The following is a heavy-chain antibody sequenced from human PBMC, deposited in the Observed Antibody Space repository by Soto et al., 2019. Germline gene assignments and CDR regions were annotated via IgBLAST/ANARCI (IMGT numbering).Heavy chain of an antibody. V-gene: IGHV2-5*02. CDR2: IYWDDDK. Sequence: QITLKESGPTLVKPTQTLTLTCTFSGFSLSTSGVDVGWIRQPPGKALEWLALIYWDDDKRHKPSLKSRLTITKGTSRNQVVLTMTNMDPLDTATYYCAHRRPYSNSPEYFFDYWGQGTLVTVSS. CDR1: GFSLSTSGVD. J-gene: IGHJ4*02. CDR3: AHRRPYSNSPEYFFDY. D-gene: IGHD6-6*01.